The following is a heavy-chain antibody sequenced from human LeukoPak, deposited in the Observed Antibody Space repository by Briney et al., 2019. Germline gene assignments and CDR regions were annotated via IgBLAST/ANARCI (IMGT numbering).Heavy chain of an antibody. D-gene: IGHD2-21*02. V-gene: IGHV1-18*01. Sequence: ASVKVSCKASGYAFSTYDITSVRQAPGQGLEWMGWISPYNGNTVYAQKLQGRVTMTTDTSTSTAYMELRSLRSDDTAVYYCARDRTYGDYYQYYGMDVWGQGTTVTVS. J-gene: IGHJ6*02. CDR2: ISPYNGNT. CDR3: ARDRTYGDYYQYYGMDV. CDR1: GYAFSTYD.